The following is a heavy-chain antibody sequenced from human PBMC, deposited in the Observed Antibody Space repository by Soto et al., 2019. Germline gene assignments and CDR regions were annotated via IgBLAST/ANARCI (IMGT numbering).Heavy chain of an antibody. Sequence: GGSLRLSCAASGFTFSSYAMSWVRQAPGKGLEWVSAISGSGGSTYYADSVKGRFTISRDNSKNTLYLQMNSLRAEDTAVYYCAKMGIYDILTGYSTHFDYWGQGTLVTISS. V-gene: IGHV3-23*01. CDR3: AKMGIYDILTGYSTHFDY. CDR2: ISGSGGST. J-gene: IGHJ4*02. CDR1: GFTFSSYA. D-gene: IGHD3-9*01.